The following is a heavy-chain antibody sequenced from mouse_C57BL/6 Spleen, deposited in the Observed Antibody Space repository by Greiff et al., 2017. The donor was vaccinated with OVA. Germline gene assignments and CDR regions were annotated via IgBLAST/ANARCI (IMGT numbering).Heavy chain of an antibody. Sequence: QVQLQQPGAELVKPGASVKLSCKASGYTFTSYWMQWVNQRPGPGLEWIGEIDPSDSYTNYNQKFTGKATLTVDTSYSPAYMQLSSLTSEDSAVYYCARLGYRNQGYVDVWGTGTTVTVSS. CDR1: GYTFTSYW. CDR3: ARLGYRNQGYVDV. V-gene: IGHV1-50*01. J-gene: IGHJ1*03. CDR2: IDPSDSYT. D-gene: IGHD2-5*01.